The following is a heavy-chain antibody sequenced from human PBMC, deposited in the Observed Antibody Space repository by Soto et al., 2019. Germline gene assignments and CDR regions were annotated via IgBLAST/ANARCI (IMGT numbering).Heavy chain of an antibody. V-gene: IGHV3-9*01. J-gene: IGHJ5*02. Sequence: EVQLVESGGGLVQPGRSLRLSCAASGFTFDDYAMHWVRQAPGKGLEWVSGISWNSGSIGDADSVKGRFTISRDNAKNSLYLQMNSLRAEDTALYYCAKGRKSFYDFWSGSNWFDPWGQGTLVTVSS. CDR2: ISWNSGSI. D-gene: IGHD3-3*01. CDR3: AKGRKSFYDFWSGSNWFDP. CDR1: GFTFDDYA.